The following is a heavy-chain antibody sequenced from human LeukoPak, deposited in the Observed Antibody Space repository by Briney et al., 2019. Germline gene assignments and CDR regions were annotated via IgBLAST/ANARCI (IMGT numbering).Heavy chain of an antibody. J-gene: IGHJ4*02. CDR3: ARDRPHYGTPSAFDY. CDR2: INPSSGKT. V-gene: IGHV1-46*01. Sequence: ASVKVSCKASGYTFTGYYMHWVRQAPGQGLEWMGMINPSSGKTNYKEMFQGTLTLTRDTSSSTVYMELSSLRSEDTAVYYCARDRPHYGTPSAFDYWGQGTLVTVSS. CDR1: GYTFTGYY. D-gene: IGHD4-17*01.